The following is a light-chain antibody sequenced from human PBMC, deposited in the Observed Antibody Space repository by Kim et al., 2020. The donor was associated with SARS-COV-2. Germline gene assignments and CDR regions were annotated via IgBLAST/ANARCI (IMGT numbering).Light chain of an antibody. V-gene: IGLV1-44*01. CDR3: VAWDDSLSGSV. CDR2: SND. CDR1: SSNIGSNV. J-gene: IGLJ3*02. Sequence: GQRVTIACSGGSSNIGSNVVNWYRHLPGTAPKLLIYSNDYRSSGVPDRFSGSKSGTSASLAISGLQSEDEADYYCVAWDDSLSGSVFGGGTQLTVL.